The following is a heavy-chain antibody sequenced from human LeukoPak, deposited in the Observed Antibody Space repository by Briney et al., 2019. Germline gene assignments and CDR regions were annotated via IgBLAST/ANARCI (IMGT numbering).Heavy chain of an antibody. V-gene: IGHV3-48*01. CDR3: AKDANYDFWISEKRGFDY. J-gene: IGHJ4*02. CDR2: ISSSSSTI. Sequence: PGGSLRLSCAASGFTFSSYSMNWVRQAPGKGLEWVSYISSSSSTIYYADSVKGRFTISRDNAKNSLYLQMNSLRAEDTAVYYCAKDANYDFWISEKRGFDYWGQGTLVTVSS. CDR1: GFTFSSYS. D-gene: IGHD3-3*01.